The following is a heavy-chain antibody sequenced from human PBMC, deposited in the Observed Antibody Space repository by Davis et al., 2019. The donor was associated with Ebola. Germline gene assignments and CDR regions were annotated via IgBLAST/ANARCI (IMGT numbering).Heavy chain of an antibody. D-gene: IGHD3-3*01. CDR2: MYHSGST. J-gene: IGHJ6*02. CDR3: ARGVHFGVVITLPYYYYYGMDV. V-gene: IGHV4-4*02. Sequence: SETLSLTCAVSGGSISSSNWWSWVRQPPGKGLEWIGEMYHSGSTNYNPSLKSRVTISVDKSKNQFSLKLSSVTAADTAVYYCARGVHFGVVITLPYYYYYGMDVWGQGTTVTVSS. CDR1: GGSISSSNW.